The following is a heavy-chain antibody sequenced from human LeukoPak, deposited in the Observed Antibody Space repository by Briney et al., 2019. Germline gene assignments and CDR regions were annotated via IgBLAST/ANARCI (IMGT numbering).Heavy chain of an antibody. J-gene: IGHJ3*01. V-gene: IGHV3-74*01. Sequence: GGSLRLSCAASRLTFSNYWMHWVRQAPGKGLVWVSLINSDGSSTNYADSVKGRFTIYRDNAKNTLYLQMNSLRAEDTAVYYCARNYGDAFDVWSQGTMVAVSS. CDR3: ARNYGDAFDV. CDR1: RLTFSNYW. D-gene: IGHD4-17*01. CDR2: INSDGSST.